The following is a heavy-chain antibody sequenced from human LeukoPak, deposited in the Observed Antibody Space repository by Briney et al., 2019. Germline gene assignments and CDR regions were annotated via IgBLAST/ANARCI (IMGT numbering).Heavy chain of an antibody. CDR2: ILYGGSNK. J-gene: IGHJ6*02. CDR1: GFTFSSYA. V-gene: IGHV3-30*02. CDR3: AKGRDTYQYGMDV. Sequence: PGGSLRLSCAASGFTFSSYAMQWVRQAPGKELEWVAFILYGGSNKYYADSVKGRFTISRDNSKNTLYLQMNSLTAEDTAVYYCAKGRDTYQYGMDVWGQGTTVTVSS.